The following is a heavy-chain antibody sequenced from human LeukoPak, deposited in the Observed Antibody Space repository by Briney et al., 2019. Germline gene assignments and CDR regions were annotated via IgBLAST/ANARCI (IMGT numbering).Heavy chain of an antibody. Sequence: GGSLRLSCAASGFTFSSYGMHWVRQAPGKGLEWVAVISSDGSNKYYADTDSVKGRFTISRDNSKNTLYLQMNSLRAEDTAVYYCARGLWFGELFSLDYWGQGILVTVSS. CDR2: ISSDGSNK. CDR1: GFTFSSYG. V-gene: IGHV3-30*19. CDR3: ARGLWFGELFSLDY. J-gene: IGHJ4*02. D-gene: IGHD3-10*01.